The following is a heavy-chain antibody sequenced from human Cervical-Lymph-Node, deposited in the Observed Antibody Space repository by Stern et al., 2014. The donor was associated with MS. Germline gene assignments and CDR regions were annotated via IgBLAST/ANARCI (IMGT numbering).Heavy chain of an antibody. Sequence: VQLLESGAEVMKPGSPVKVSCKASGGTFSSYAISWVRQAPGQGLEWMGGVIPIFGRANYAQKFQGRVTITADESTSTAYMELSSLRSEDTAVYYCARGWSYDILTGYSYWGQGTLVTVSS. CDR1: GGTFSSYA. V-gene: IGHV1-69*01. J-gene: IGHJ4*02. CDR2: VIPIFGRA. CDR3: ARGWSYDILTGYSY. D-gene: IGHD3-9*01.